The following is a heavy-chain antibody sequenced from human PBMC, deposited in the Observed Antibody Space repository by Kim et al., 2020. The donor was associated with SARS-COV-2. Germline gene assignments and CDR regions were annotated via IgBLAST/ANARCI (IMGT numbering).Heavy chain of an antibody. D-gene: IGHD2-2*02. Sequence: ASVKVSCKASGYTFTSYAMNWVRQAPGQGLEWMGWINTNTGNPTYAQGFTGRFVFSLDTSVSTAYLQISSLKAEDTAVYYCARDGPRYCSSTSCYMSINWFDPWGQGTLVPVSS. CDR3: ARDGPRYCSSTSCYMSINWFDP. V-gene: IGHV7-4-1*02. CDR1: GYTFTSYA. J-gene: IGHJ5*02. CDR2: INTNTGNP.